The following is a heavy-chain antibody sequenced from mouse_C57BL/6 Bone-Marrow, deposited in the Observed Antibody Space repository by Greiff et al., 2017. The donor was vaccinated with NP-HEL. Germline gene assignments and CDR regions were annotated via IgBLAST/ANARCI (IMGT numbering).Heavy chain of an antibody. CDR2: ISSGGSYP. Sequence: EVKLQESGGDLVKPGGSLKLSCAASGFTFSSYGMSWVRQTPDKRLEWVATISSGGSYPYYPDSVKGRFTISRDNAKNTLYLQMSSLKSEDTAMYYCARHYYSNYFDYWGQGTTLTVSS. CDR1: GFTFSSYG. J-gene: IGHJ2*01. CDR3: ARHYYSNYFDY. V-gene: IGHV5-6*01. D-gene: IGHD2-5*01.